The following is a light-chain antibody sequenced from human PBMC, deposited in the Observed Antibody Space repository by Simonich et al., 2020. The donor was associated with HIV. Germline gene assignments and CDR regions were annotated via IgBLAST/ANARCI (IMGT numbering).Light chain of an antibody. V-gene: IGKV3-15*01. CDR3: QQCNNWPPT. J-gene: IGKJ1*01. CDR2: GSS. CDR1: QSVSSN. Sequence: EIVMTQSPATLSVSPGERATLSCRASQSVSSNLAGYQQKPGQAPRLLIFGSSTRATGIPARFSGSGSGTDFTLTISSMQSEDFAVYYCQQCNNWPPTFGQGTKVEIK.